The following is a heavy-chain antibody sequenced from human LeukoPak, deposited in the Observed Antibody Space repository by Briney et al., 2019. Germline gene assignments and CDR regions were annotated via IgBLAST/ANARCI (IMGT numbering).Heavy chain of an antibody. Sequence: SETLSLTCAVSGGSVSSGTYYWTWIRQPPGKGLEWIGYIYDSGSTNYNPSLKSRVTMSVDTSKYQFSLKLSSVTAADTAVYYCARTMVGATFYFDFWGQGTLVTVSS. CDR3: ARTMVGATFYFDF. J-gene: IGHJ4*02. D-gene: IGHD1-26*01. V-gene: IGHV4-61*01. CDR1: GGSVSSGTYY. CDR2: IYDSGST.